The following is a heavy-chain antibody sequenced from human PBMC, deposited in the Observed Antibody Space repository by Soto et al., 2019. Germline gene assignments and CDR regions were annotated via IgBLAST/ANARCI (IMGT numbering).Heavy chain of an antibody. D-gene: IGHD2-2*02. CDR3: ARVQKYCSSTSCYTWFDP. Sequence: AASVKVSCKASGYTFTGYYMHWVRQAPGQGLEWMGWINPNSGGTNYAQKFQGRVTMTRDTSISTAYMELSRLRSDDTAVYYCARVQKYCSSTSCYTWFDPWGQGTLVTVSS. CDR2: INPNSGGT. V-gene: IGHV1-2*02. CDR1: GYTFTGYY. J-gene: IGHJ5*02.